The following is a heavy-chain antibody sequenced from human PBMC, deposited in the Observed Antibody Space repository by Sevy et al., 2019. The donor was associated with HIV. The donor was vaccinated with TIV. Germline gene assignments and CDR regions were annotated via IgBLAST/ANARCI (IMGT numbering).Heavy chain of an antibody. V-gene: IGHV3-23*01. Sequence: GGSLRLSCAASGFSFNSYDMNWVRQAPGKGLEWVSRIRGGGDKTYYAASVRGRFTISRDNSKNTLYLQMNSLRAEDSAVYYCAKDDRKDSSGYYDFWGQGTLVTVSS. D-gene: IGHD3-22*01. CDR2: IRGGGDKT. J-gene: IGHJ4*02. CDR3: AKDDRKDSSGYYDF. CDR1: GFSFNSYD.